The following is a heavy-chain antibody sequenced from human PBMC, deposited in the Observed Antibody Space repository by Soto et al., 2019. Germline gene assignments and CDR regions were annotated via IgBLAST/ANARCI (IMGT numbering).Heavy chain of an antibody. V-gene: IGHV4-61*08. CDR2: IYYSGTT. J-gene: IGHJ5*02. Sequence: CAVSGGSISSGGYSWSWIRQPPGKGLEWIGYIYYSGTTYYNPSLKSRVAMSVDTSKNQFTLKMSSLTAADTAVYYCARGGCSSCWFDPWGQGTPVTVSS. D-gene: IGHD3-10*02. CDR3: ARGGCSSCWFDP. CDR1: GGSISSGGYS.